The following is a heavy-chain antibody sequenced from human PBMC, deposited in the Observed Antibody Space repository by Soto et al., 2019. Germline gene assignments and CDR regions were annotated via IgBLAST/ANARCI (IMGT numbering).Heavy chain of an antibody. Sequence: EVQLVESGGGLVQPGGSLRLSCAASGFTFSSYDMHWVRQATGKGLEWVSAIGTAGDTYYPGSVKGRFTISRENAKNSLYLQMNSLRAGDTAVYYCARGGALAAAGRMGLQNNWFDPWGQGTLVTVSS. D-gene: IGHD6-13*01. CDR1: GFTFSSYD. J-gene: IGHJ5*02. V-gene: IGHV3-13*01. CDR2: IGTAGDT. CDR3: ARGGALAAAGRMGLQNNWFDP.